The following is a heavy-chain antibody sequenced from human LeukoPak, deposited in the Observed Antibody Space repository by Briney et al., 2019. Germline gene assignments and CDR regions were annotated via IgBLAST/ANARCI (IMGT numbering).Heavy chain of an antibody. V-gene: IGHV3-30*18. CDR1: GFTFSSYG. D-gene: IGHD4-17*01. CDR2: ISYDGSNK. CDR3: AKVRSRGAYGDYLNYFDS. Sequence: PGRSLRLSCAASGFTFSSYGMHWVRQAPGKGLEWVAVISYDGSNKYYADSVKGRFTISRDNSKNTLYLQMNSLRAEDTAVYYCAKVRSRGAYGDYLNYFDSWGQGTLVTVSS. J-gene: IGHJ4*02.